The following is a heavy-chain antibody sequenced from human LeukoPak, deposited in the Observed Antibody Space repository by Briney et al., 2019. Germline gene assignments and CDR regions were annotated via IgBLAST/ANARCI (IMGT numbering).Heavy chain of an antibody. J-gene: IGHJ5*02. V-gene: IGHV4-30-2*01. CDR2: IYHSGST. CDR1: GGSISSGGYY. CDR3: ARDYVYGYGSGAHNWFDP. D-gene: IGHD3-10*01. Sequence: SETLSLTCTVSGGSISSGGYYWSWIRQPPGKGLEWIGYIYHSGSTYYNPSLKSRVTISVDRSKNQFSLKLSSVTAADTAVYYCARDYVYGYGSGAHNWFDPWGQGTLVTVSS.